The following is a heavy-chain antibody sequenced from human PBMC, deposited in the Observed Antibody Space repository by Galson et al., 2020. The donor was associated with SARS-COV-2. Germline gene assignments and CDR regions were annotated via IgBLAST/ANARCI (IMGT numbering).Heavy chain of an antibody. J-gene: IGHJ3*02. CDR3: AKPIGGLGGDVYAFDI. CDR1: GFTFDDNA. D-gene: IGHD1-26*01. CDR2: ISWNSGSI. V-gene: IGHV3-9*01. Sequence: GGSLRLSCAASGFTFDDNAMHWVRQAPGKGLEWVSGISWNSGSIGYADSVKGRFTISRENAKTSLYLQMNSLRAEDTALYYCAKPIGGLGGDVYAFDIWGQGTIVTVSS.